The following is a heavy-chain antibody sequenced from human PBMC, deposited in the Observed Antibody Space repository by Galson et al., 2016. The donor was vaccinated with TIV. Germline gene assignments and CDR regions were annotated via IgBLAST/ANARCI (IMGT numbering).Heavy chain of an antibody. V-gene: IGHV3-48*03. D-gene: IGHD2-2*01. CDR2: IIDSGSST. J-gene: IGHJ4*02. CDR1: GFTFSSYG. CDR3: ARGRGYCDTTSCYVDY. Sequence: SLRLSCAASGFTFSSYGMHWVRQAPGKGLEWVSYIIDSGSSTYYADSVKGRFTISRDNAKNSVYLQMNSLRAEDTAVYYCARGRGYCDTTSCYVDYWGQGTLVTVSS.